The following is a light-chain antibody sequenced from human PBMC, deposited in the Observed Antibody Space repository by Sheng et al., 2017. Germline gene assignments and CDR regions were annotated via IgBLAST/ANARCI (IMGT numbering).Light chain of an antibody. Sequence: SYELTQPPSVSVSPGQTASITCSGDKLGEKYVSWYQQKAGXSPVLVIYRDNRRPSGIPXRFSGYNSGNTATLTISGTPAMDEADYYCQAWDSTTAVFGGGTKLTVL. CDR3: QAWDSTTAV. V-gene: IGLV3-1*01. CDR1: KLGEKY. CDR2: RDN. J-gene: IGLJ3*02.